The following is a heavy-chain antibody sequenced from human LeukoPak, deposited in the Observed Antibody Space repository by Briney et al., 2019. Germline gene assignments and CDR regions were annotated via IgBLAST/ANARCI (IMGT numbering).Heavy chain of an antibody. D-gene: IGHD3-22*01. Sequence: SETLSLTCAVYGGSFSGYYWNWIRQPPGKGLEWIGEINHSGSTNYNPSLKSRVTISVDTSKNQFSLKLSSVTAADTAVYYCAREYNDYYDSSGYYRQGAAFDIRGQGTMVTVSS. CDR2: INHSGST. V-gene: IGHV4-34*01. CDR3: AREYNDYYDSSGYYRQGAAFDI. CDR1: GGSFSGYY. J-gene: IGHJ3*02.